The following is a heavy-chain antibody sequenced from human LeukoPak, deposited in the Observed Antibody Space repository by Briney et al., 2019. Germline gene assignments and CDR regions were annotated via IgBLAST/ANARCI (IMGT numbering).Heavy chain of an antibody. CDR2: IFHSGSI. CDR3: ARMGVSYYYDSSTYYPVAFDV. CDR1: GYSISSGYY. J-gene: IGHJ3*01. Sequence: PSETLSLTCNVSGYSISSGYYWGWIRRSPGGGLEWFATIFHSGSIYYNPSLKTRVSLSVDTSKNQFSLKLNSLTAADTAVYYCARMGVSYYYDSSTYYPVAFDVWGQGTMVTVSS. D-gene: IGHD3-22*01. V-gene: IGHV4-38-2*02.